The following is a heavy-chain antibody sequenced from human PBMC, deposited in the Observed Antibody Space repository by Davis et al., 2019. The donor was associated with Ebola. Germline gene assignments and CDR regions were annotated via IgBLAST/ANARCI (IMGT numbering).Heavy chain of an antibody. V-gene: IGHV3-30*03. CDR2: ISYDGSNK. CDR3: TSSYASSSGDY. D-gene: IGHD6-6*01. CDR1: GFTFSSYG. Sequence: GGSLRLSCAASGFTFSSYGMHWVRQAPGKGLEWVAVISYDGSNKYYADSVKGRFTISRDNSKNTLYLQMNSLKTEDTAVYYCTSSYASSSGDYWGQGTLVTVSS. J-gene: IGHJ4*02.